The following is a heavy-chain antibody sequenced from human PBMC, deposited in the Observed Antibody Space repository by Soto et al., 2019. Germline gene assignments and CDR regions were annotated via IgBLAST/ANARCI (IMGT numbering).Heavy chain of an antibody. CDR3: ARGDYGTGGYPFPYFDY. J-gene: IGHJ4*02. CDR1: GYSFTGYY. D-gene: IGHD2-8*02. CDR2: INPDSGAT. V-gene: IGHV1-2*02. Sequence: HEHLVQSGAEVKRPGASLKVSCKASGYSFTGYYIHWVRQAPGQGLEWMGWINPDSGATNYAQNFQGRVTLTSDTSISTDSMDLTSLTSDDTAVYYWARGDYGTGGYPFPYFDYWGQGTLVIVSS.